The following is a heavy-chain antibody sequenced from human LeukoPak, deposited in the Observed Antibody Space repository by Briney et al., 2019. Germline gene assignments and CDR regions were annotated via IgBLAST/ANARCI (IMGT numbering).Heavy chain of an antibody. V-gene: IGHV1-8*01. Sequence: ASVKVSCKASGYTFTSYDINWVRQATGQGLEWMGWMNPNSGNTCYAQKFQGRVTMTRNTSISTAYMELSSLRSEDTAVYYCARSRRGGSKYYFDYWGQGTLVTVSS. J-gene: IGHJ4*02. CDR3: ARSRRGGSKYYFDY. CDR2: MNPNSGNT. D-gene: IGHD1-26*01. CDR1: GYTFTSYD.